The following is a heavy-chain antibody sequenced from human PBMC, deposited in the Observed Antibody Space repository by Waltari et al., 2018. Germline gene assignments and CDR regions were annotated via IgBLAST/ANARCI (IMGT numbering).Heavy chain of an antibody. CDR3: AKDRTGTFDY. J-gene: IGHJ4*02. D-gene: IGHD1-1*01. V-gene: IGHV3-23*01. CDR1: GFPFSSYA. Sequence: EVQLLESGGGLVQPGGSLRLSCAASGFPFSSYAMTWVRQAPGKGLEWVSAITGSGCSTYYADSVKGRFSISRDNSKNTVYLQMNSLRAEDTALYYCAKDRTGTFDYWGQGTLVTVSS. CDR2: ITGSGCST.